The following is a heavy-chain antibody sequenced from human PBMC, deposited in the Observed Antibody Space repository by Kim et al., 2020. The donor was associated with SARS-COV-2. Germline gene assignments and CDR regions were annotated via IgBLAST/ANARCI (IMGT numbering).Heavy chain of an antibody. CDR2: ISYDGSNK. Sequence: GGSLRHSCAASGFTFSSYGMHWVRQAPGKGLEWVAVISYDGSNKYYADSVKGRFTISRDNSKNTLYLQMNSLRAEDTAVYYCAKVSYYDSSGYSFDYWGQGTLVTVSS. CDR1: GFTFSSYG. V-gene: IGHV3-30*18. D-gene: IGHD3-22*01. J-gene: IGHJ4*02. CDR3: AKVSYYDSSGYSFDY.